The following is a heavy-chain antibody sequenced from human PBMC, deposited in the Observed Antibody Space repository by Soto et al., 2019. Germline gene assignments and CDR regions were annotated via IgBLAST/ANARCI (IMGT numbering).Heavy chain of an antibody. Sequence: QVQLVQSGAEVKKPGASVKVSCKASGYTFTSYGISWVRQAPGQGLEWMGWISAYNGNTNYTQKLQGRVTMTTDTSTSTAYMELRSLRSDDTAVYYCARDHRGSGYSGYVPFDYWGQGTLVTVSS. CDR2: ISAYNGNT. CDR3: ARDHRGSGYSGYVPFDY. D-gene: IGHD5-12*01. V-gene: IGHV1-18*01. J-gene: IGHJ4*02. CDR1: GYTFTSYG.